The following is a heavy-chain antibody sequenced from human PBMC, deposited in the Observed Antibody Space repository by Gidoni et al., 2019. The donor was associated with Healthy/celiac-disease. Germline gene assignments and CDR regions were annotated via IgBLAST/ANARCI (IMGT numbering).Heavy chain of an antibody. V-gene: IGHV4-59*01. CDR2: IYYSGST. CDR1: GGSISSYY. D-gene: IGHD4-17*01. CDR3: ARDNYGDYPDY. J-gene: IGHJ4*02. Sequence: QVQLQESGPGLVKPSEPLSLTCTVSGGSISSYYWSWIRQHPGKGLEWIGYIYYSGSTNYNPSLKSRVNISVDTSKNQFSLKLSSVTAADTAVYYCARDNYGDYPDYWGQGTLVTVSS.